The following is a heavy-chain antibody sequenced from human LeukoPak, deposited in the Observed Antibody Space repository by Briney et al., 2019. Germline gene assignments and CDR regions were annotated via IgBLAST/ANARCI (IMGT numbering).Heavy chain of an antibody. V-gene: IGHV3-23*01. CDR3: AKDTYYYGSGTDY. J-gene: IGHJ4*02. CDR2: ISGSGGGT. D-gene: IGHD3-10*01. Sequence: QPGGSLRLSCAASGFTFSSYAMSWVRQAPGKGLEWVSAISGSGGGTYYADSVKGRFTISRDNSKNTLYLQMNSLRAEDTAVYYCAKDTYYYGSGTDYWGQGTLVTVSS. CDR1: GFTFSSYA.